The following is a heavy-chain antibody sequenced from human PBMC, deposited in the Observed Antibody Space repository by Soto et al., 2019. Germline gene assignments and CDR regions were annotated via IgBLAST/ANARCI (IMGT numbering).Heavy chain of an antibody. Sequence: SETLSLTCTVSGGSISSYYWSWIRQPPGKGLEWIGYIYYSGSTNYNPSLKSRVTISVDTSKNQSSLKLSSVTAADTAVYFCARVQTLFGIINVFDYWGQGTLVTVSS. D-gene: IGHD3-16*01. CDR1: GGSISSYY. J-gene: IGHJ4*02. V-gene: IGHV4-59*12. CDR2: IYYSGST. CDR3: ARVQTLFGIINVFDY.